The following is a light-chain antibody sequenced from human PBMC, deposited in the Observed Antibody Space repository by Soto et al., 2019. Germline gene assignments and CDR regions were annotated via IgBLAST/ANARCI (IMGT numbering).Light chain of an antibody. J-gene: IGKJ1*01. CDR2: RAS. CDR3: QHYSASSPWT. V-gene: IGKV1-5*03. Sequence: DIQMTQSPSTLPASVGDRVTITCRASQSVDNWLAWVQQKPGKAPKVLIHRASSSDSGVPSRFSGSGWGTEFTLAITSLQPDDFATYYCQHYSASSPWTFGQGTKVEIK. CDR1: QSVDNW.